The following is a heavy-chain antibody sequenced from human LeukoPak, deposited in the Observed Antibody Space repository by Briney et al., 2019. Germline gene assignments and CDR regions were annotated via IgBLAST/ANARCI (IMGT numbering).Heavy chain of an antibody. CDR1: GFTFSSYG. J-gene: IGHJ4*02. D-gene: IGHD3-10*01. Sequence: PGGSLRLSCAVSGFTFSSYGMSWVRQAPGKGLEWVSAISSSGSTIYYADSVKGRFTISRDNAKNSLYLQMNSLRAEDTAVYYCAGRLLWFGELLFDYWGQGTLVTVSS. CDR3: AGRLLWFGELLFDY. V-gene: IGHV3-48*04. CDR2: ISSSGSTI.